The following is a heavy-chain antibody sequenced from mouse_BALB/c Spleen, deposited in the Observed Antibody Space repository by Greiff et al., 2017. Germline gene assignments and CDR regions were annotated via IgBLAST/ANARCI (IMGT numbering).Heavy chain of an antibody. J-gene: IGHJ3*01. CDR3: TRDGNFPFAY. V-gene: IGHV1S22*01. D-gene: IGHD2-1*01. Sequence: LQQPGSELVRPGASVKLSCKASGYTFTSYWMHWVKQRPGQGLEWIGNIYPGSGSTNYDEKFKSKATLTVDTSSSTAYMQLSSLTSEDSAVYCCTRDGNFPFAYWGQGTLVTVSA. CDR1: GYTFTSYW. CDR2: IYPGSGST.